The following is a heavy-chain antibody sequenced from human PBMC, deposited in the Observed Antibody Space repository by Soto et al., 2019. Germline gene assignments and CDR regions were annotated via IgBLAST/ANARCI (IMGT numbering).Heavy chain of an antibody. V-gene: IGHV4-30-4*01. CDR1: GGSSITYY. D-gene: IGHD3-10*01. J-gene: IGHJ4*02. Sequence: SETHSLTCTVSGGSSITYYWSWIRQPPGKGLEWIGYIYYSGSTYYNPSLKSRVTISVDTSKNQFSLKLSSVTAADTAVYYCARVGGFGATTIDYWGQGTLVTVSS. CDR3: ARVGGFGATTIDY. CDR2: IYYSGST.